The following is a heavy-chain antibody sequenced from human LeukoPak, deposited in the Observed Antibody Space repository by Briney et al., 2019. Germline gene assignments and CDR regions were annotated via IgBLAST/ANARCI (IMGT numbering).Heavy chain of an antibody. Sequence: GGSLRLSCTASGFPFIEYSMNWVRQAPGEGREWVGRIKSKTDGGTTDYAAPMKGRFTISRDDSKNTLYLQMNSLKTEDTAVYYCTTNLYSGYDFKGPNDYWGQGTLVTVSS. CDR3: TTNLYSGYDFKGPNDY. V-gene: IGHV3-15*01. D-gene: IGHD5-12*01. J-gene: IGHJ4*02. CDR1: GFPFIEYS. CDR2: IKSKTDGGTT.